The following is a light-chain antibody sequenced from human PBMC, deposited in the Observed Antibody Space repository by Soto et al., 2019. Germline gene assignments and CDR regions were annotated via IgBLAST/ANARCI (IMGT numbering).Light chain of an antibody. CDR1: QSISYW. J-gene: IGKJ2*01. Sequence: DIQMTQSPSTLSASVGDRVTITCRASQSISYWLAWYQQKPGKATKLIVYKASTLESGVPSRFSGSGSGTEFTLTISSLQPDDFATYYCHQYNSDLNTFGQGTKLEIK. V-gene: IGKV1-5*03. CDR3: HQYNSDLNT. CDR2: KAS.